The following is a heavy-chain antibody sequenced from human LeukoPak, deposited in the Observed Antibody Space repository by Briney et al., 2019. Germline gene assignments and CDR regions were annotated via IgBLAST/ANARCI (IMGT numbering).Heavy chain of an antibody. CDR1: GFTFSSYG. D-gene: IGHD3-10*01. CDR2: ISSSTSYI. CDR3: ARASGSYYYFDY. J-gene: IGHJ4*02. V-gene: IGHV3-21*01. Sequence: GRSLRLSCAASGFTFSSYGMHWVRQAPGKGLEWVSSISSSTSYIYYADSVKGRFTISRDNAKNSLYLQMNSLRAEDTAVYYCARASGSYYYFDYWGQGTLVTVSS.